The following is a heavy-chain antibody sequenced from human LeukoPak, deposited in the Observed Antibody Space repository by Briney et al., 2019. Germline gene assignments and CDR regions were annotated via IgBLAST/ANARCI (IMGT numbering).Heavy chain of an antibody. D-gene: IGHD3-3*01. CDR2: MYYSGST. CDR3: AGIPDWSGLIGY. V-gene: IGHV4-59*08. CDR1: GGSISSYY. Sequence: SETLSLTCTVSGGSISSYYWSWIRQPPGKGLEWIGYMYYSGSTNFNPSLKSRVTISVDTAKKQFSLKLSSVTAADTAVYYCAGIPDWSGLIGYWGQGTLVTVSS. J-gene: IGHJ4*02.